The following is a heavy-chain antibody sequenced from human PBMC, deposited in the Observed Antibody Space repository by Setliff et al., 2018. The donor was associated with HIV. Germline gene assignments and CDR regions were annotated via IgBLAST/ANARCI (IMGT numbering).Heavy chain of an antibody. Sequence: LRLSCAASGFTFNSYSMNWVRQAPGKGLEWVSSISSSNSYKHYADSVKGRFTISRDNAKNSLYLQMNSLRVEDTAVYYCARDEDGYNHFDFWGQGTLVTVSS. CDR2: ISSSNSYK. D-gene: IGHD5-12*01. V-gene: IGHV3-21*01. CDR3: ARDEDGYNHFDF. CDR1: GFTFNSYS. J-gene: IGHJ4*02.